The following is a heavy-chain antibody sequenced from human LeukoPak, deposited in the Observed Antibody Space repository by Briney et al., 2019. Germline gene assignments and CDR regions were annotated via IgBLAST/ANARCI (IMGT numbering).Heavy chain of an antibody. CDR3: ATDVAYYYYYYMDV. J-gene: IGHJ6*03. CDR2: ISGSGGST. D-gene: IGHD5-12*01. Sequence: GSLRLSCAASGFTFSSYAMSWVRQAPGKGLEWVSAISGSGGSTYYADSVKGRFTISRDNSKNTLYLQMNSLRAEDTAVYYCATDVAYYYYYYMDVWGKGTTVTVSS. V-gene: IGHV3-23*01. CDR1: GFTFSSYA.